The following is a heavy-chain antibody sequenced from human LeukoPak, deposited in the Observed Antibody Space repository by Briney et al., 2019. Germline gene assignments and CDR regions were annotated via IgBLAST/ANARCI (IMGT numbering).Heavy chain of an antibody. D-gene: IGHD3-22*01. CDR1: GFTFSGYE. CDR2: IFYSGST. V-gene: IGHV4-39*01. J-gene: IGHJ4*02. CDR3: ARQFYYDSGGSHY. Sequence: PGGSLRLSCGASGFTFSGYEMNWVRQAPGKGLEWIGSIFYSGSTYYNPSLESRVTISVDTSKNQFSLKLSSVTAADTAVYYCARQFYYDSGGSHYWGQGTLVTVSS.